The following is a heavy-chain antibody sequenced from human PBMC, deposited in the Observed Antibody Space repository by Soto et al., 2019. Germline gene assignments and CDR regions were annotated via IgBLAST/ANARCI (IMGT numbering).Heavy chain of an antibody. D-gene: IGHD3-3*01. CDR2: ITWNSRVL. V-gene: IGHV3-9*01. CDR1: GLNFDDFA. CDR3: AKGRYDFWSPYYFDS. Sequence: EVQLVESGGRLVQPGRSLRLSCVGTGLNFDDFAMHWVRQAPGKGLVWVSGITWNSRVLAYADSVKGRFTISRDNARNSLYLQMDSLRDEDTALYYCAKGRYDFWSPYYFDSWGQGTLVTVSS. J-gene: IGHJ4*02.